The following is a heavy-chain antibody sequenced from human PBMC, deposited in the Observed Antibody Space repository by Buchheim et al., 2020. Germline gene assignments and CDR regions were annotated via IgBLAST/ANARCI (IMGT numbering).Heavy chain of an antibody. V-gene: IGHV4-4*02. J-gene: IGHJ4*02. CDR3: ARDSGYRSEY. CDR1: GDSVSNGNW. Sequence: QVQLQESGPGLVKPSGTLSLTCAVSGDSVSNGNWWNWVRQPPGKGLEWIGEIDHSGFTKYNPSLKSRVNIELDKPKNQFSLKLTSVTAADTAVYYCARDSGYRSEYWGQGTL. D-gene: IGHD5-18*01. CDR2: IDHSGFT.